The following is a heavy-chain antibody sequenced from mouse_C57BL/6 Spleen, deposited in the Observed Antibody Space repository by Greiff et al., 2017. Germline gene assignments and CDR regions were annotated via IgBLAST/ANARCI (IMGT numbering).Heavy chain of an antibody. Sequence: QVQLQQSGAELVRPGASVTLSCKASGYTFTDYEMHWVKQTPVHGLEWIGAIDPETGGTAYNQKFKGKAILTADKSSSTAYMELRSLTSEDSAVYYCTRENYYYGSSYGNYWGQGTTLTVSS. J-gene: IGHJ2*01. CDR3: TRENYYYGSSYGNY. CDR1: GYTFTDYE. CDR2: IDPETGGT. V-gene: IGHV1-15*01. D-gene: IGHD1-1*01.